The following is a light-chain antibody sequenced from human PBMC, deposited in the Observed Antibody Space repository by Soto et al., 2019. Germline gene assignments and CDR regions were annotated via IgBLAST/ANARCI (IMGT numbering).Light chain of an antibody. CDR3: QSYDSSLSGLV. Sequence: QSVLTQPPSVSGAPGQRVTISCTGITSNIGAGYDVNWYQQLPGTAPKLLIYGNSNRPSGVPDRFSGSKSGPSASLAITGFQAEDEADYYCQSYDSSLSGLVFGTGTKVTVL. V-gene: IGLV1-40*01. CDR1: TSNIGAGYD. J-gene: IGLJ1*01. CDR2: GNS.